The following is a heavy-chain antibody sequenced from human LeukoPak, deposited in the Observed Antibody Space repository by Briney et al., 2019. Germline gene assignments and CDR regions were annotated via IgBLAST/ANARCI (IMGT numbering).Heavy chain of an antibody. V-gene: IGHV4-59*08. CDR3: ARHPYPRASGLHI. D-gene: IGHD3-3*01. J-gene: IGHJ3*02. Sequence: PSETLSLTCTVSGGSISHYYWSWVRQPPGKGLEWIAYIYYSGSTNYNPSLKSRVTISVDTSKNQFSLKLSSVTAADTAVYYGARHPYPRASGLHIWGQGTMVTVSS. CDR2: IYYSGST. CDR1: GGSISHYY.